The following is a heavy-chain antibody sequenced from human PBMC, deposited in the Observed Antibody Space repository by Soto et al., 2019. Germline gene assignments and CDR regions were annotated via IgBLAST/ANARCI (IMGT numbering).Heavy chain of an antibody. CDR2: ISGIGGTT. D-gene: IGHD2-2*01. CDR3: AKDRSSTSCYAFDY. CDR1: GFTFRNYA. V-gene: IGHV3-23*01. J-gene: IGHJ4*02. Sequence: EVQLLESGGGLVQPGGSLRLSCAASGFTFRNYAMSWARQAPGKGLEWVSAISGIGGTTHYADSVKGRFTISRDNSKNTMYLQMNSLRVEDTDVYYCAKDRSSTSCYAFDYWGQGSLVTVSS.